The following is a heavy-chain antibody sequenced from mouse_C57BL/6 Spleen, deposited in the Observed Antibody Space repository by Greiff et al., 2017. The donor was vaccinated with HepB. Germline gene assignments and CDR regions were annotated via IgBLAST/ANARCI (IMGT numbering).Heavy chain of an antibody. D-gene: IGHD1-1*01. CDR1: GYTFTSYW. CDR2: IDPSDSYT. V-gene: IGHV1-59*01. Sequence: GAELVRPGTSVKLSCKASGYTFTSYWMHWVKQRPGQGLEWIGVIDPSDSYTNYNQKFKGKATLTVDTSSSTAYMQLSSLTSEDSAVYYCARPLPLYYGSSYGFAYWGQGTLVTVSA. CDR3: ARPLPLYYGSSYGFAY. J-gene: IGHJ3*01.